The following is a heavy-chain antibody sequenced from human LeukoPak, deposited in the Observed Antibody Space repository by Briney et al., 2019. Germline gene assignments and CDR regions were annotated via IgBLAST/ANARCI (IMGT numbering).Heavy chain of an antibody. CDR1: GGSISSGSYY. Sequence: SQTLSLTCTVSGGSISSGSYYWSWIRQPAGKGLEWIGRIYTSGSTNYNPSLKSRVTISVDTSKNQFSLKLSSVTAADTAVYYCARVYDSSGYYYGAIDYWGQGTLVTVSS. V-gene: IGHV4-61*02. CDR3: ARVYDSSGYYYGAIDY. J-gene: IGHJ4*02. D-gene: IGHD3-22*01. CDR2: IYTSGST.